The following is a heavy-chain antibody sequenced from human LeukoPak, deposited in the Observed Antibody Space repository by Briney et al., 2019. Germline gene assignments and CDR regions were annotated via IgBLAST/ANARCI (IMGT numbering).Heavy chain of an antibody. V-gene: IGHV4-39*07. CDR1: GGSITSSSYY. J-gene: IGHJ4*02. CDR2: IYFSGST. CDR3: ARKLYYYDSSGYYRLYYFDY. Sequence: SETLSLTCTVSGGSITSSSYYWGWIRQPPGKGLEWIGSIYFSGSTYHNPSLKSRVTISVDTSKNQLSLKLSSVTAADTAVYYCARKLYYYDSSGYYRLYYFDYWGQGTLVTVSS. D-gene: IGHD3-22*01.